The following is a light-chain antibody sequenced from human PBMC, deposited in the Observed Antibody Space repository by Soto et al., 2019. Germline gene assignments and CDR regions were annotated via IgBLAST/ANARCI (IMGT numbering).Light chain of an antibody. Sequence: QSALTQPASVCGSPGQSITISCTGTSSDVGGYNYVSWYQQHPGKAPKLMIYEVSNRPSGVSIRFCGSKSGNTASLPISGLQAEDEADYYCTSYTSSITYVFGTGTKVTVL. CDR2: EVS. CDR3: TSYTSSITYV. V-gene: IGLV2-14*01. J-gene: IGLJ1*01. CDR1: SSDVGGYNY.